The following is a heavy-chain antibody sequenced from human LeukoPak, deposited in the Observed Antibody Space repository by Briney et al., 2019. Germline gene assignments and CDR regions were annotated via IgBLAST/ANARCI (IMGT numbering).Heavy chain of an antibody. CDR2: IYTSGST. D-gene: IGHD3-10*01. CDR1: GGSISRYY. V-gene: IGHV4-4*07. CDR3: ARDFDSTLWFGELFGVFDP. Sequence: PSETLSLTCTVSGGSISRYYWSWIRQPAGKGLEWIGRIYTSGSTNYNPSLKGRVTMSVDTSKNQFSLKLSSVTAADTAVYYCARDFDSTLWFGELFGVFDPWGQGTLVTVSS. J-gene: IGHJ5*02.